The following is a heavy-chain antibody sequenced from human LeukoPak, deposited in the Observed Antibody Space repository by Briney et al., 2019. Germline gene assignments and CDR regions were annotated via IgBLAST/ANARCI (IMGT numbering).Heavy chain of an antibody. J-gene: IGHJ4*02. CDR1: GFTFSSYG. CDR2: ISYDGSNK. Sequence: SLRLSCAASGFTFSSYGMHWVRQAPGKGLEWVAVISYDGSNKYYADSVKGRFTISRDNSKNTLYLQMNSLRAEDTAVYYCAKVGYCSGGSCYFPDYWGQGTLVTVSS. V-gene: IGHV3-30*18. CDR3: AKVGYCSGGSCYFPDY. D-gene: IGHD2-15*01.